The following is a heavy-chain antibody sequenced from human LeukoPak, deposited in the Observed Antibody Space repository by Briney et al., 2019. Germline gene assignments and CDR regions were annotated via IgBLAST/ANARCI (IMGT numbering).Heavy chain of an antibody. V-gene: IGHV1-69*05. Sequence: SVKVSCKASGGTFSSYAISWVRQAPGQGLEWMGGIIPIFGTANHAQKFQGRVTITTDESTSTAYMELSSLRSEDTAVYYCALARMYAMALWGQGTLVTVSS. J-gene: IGHJ4*02. CDR1: GGTFSSYA. CDR3: ALARMYAMAL. D-gene: IGHD2-8*01. CDR2: IIPIFGTA.